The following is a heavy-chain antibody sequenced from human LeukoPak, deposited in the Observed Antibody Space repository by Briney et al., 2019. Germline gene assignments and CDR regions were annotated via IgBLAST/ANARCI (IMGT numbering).Heavy chain of an antibody. CDR1: GFTFSSSA. J-gene: IGHJ4*02. CDR2: ISGSGGST. D-gene: IGHD2-15*01. V-gene: IGHV3-23*01. CDR3: AKRMAGYCSGGSCYSADY. Sequence: GGSLRLSCAASGFTFSSSAMSWVRQAPGKGLEWVSGISGSGGSTYYADPVKGRFTMSRDNSKNTLYLQMNSLRAEDTALYYCAKRMAGYCSGGSCYSADYWGQGTLVTVSS.